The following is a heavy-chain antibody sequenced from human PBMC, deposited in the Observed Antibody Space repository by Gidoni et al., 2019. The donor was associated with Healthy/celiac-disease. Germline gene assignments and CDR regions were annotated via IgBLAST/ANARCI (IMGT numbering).Heavy chain of an antibody. CDR1: GFTFGDYA. Sequence: EVQLVESGGGLVQPGRSLRLSCTASGFTFGDYAMSWVRQAPGKGLELVGFIRSKAYGGTTEYAASVKGRFTISRDDSKSIAYLQMNSLKTEDTAVYYCTRSLSLWSPNQNYYYYGMDVWGQGTTVTVSS. CDR2: IRSKAYGGTT. J-gene: IGHJ6*02. D-gene: IGHD3-10*01. CDR3: TRSLSLWSPNQNYYYYGMDV. V-gene: IGHV3-49*04.